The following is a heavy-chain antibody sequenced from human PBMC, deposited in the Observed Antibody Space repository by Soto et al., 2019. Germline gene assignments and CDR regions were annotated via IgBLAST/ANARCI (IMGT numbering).Heavy chain of an antibody. Sequence: GGSLRLSCEASGFIFSNYGMHWVRQAPDKGMEWVAGIWHDGSKKLYVDSVRGRFIISRDDPRNTLYLQMNSMRADEDTAVYYCARDLSYWSLEFWGQGTPVTVSS. D-gene: IGHD2-8*02. V-gene: IGHV3-33*01. J-gene: IGHJ4*02. CDR2: IWHDGSKK. CDR1: GFIFSNYG. CDR3: ARDLSYWSLEF.